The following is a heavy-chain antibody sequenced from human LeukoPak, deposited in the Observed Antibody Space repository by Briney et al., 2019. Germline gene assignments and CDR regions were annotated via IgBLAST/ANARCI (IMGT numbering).Heavy chain of an antibody. V-gene: IGHV4-59*01. CDR1: GGSISSYY. Sequence: PSETLSLTCTVSGGSISSYYWSWIRQPPGKGLEWIGYIYYSGSTNYNPSLKSRVTISVDTSKNQFSLKLSSVTAADTAMYYCARGVWWELFDYWGQGTLVTVSS. D-gene: IGHD2-15*01. J-gene: IGHJ4*02. CDR3: ARGVWWELFDY. CDR2: IYYSGST.